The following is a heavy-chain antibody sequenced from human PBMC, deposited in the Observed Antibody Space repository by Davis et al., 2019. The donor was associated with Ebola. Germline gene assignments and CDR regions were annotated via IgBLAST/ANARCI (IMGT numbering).Heavy chain of an antibody. CDR2: INPNSGGT. J-gene: IGHJ6*02. D-gene: IGHD3-3*01. Sequence: AASVKVSCKASGGTFSSYAISWVRQAPGQGLEWMGWINPNSGGTNYAQKFQGWVTMTRDTSISTAYMELSRLRSDDTAVYYCARSSGSHYYYGMDVWGQGTTVTVSS. CDR1: GGTFSSYA. CDR3: ARSSGSHYYYGMDV. V-gene: IGHV1-2*04.